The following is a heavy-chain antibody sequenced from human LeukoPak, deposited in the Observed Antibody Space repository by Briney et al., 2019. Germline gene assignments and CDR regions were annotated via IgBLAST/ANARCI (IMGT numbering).Heavy chain of an antibody. V-gene: IGHV3-30*02. J-gene: IGHJ4*02. CDR3: AKDLGYCSSTSCYNPFDY. CDR1: GFTFSSYG. CDR2: IRYDGSNK. Sequence: PGGSLRLSCAASGFTFSSYGMHWVRQAPGKGPEWVAFIRYDGSNKYYADSVKGRFTISRDNSKNTLYLQMNSLRAEDTAVYYCAKDLGYCSSTSCYNPFDYWGQGTLVTVSS. D-gene: IGHD2-2*02.